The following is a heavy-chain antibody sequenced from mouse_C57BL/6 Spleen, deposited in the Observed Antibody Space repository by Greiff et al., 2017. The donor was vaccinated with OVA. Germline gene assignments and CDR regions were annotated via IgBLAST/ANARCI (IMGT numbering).Heavy chain of an antibody. CDR1: GFTFSSYA. Sequence: EVKLVESGEGLVKPGGSLKLSCAASGFTFSSYAMSWVRQTPEKRLEWVAYISSGGDYIYYADTVKGRFTISRDNARNTLYLLMSSLKSEDTAMYYCTRDGYGYDGFAYWGQGTLVTVSA. CDR2: ISSGGDYI. D-gene: IGHD2-2*01. J-gene: IGHJ3*01. CDR3: TRDGYGYDGFAY. V-gene: IGHV5-9-1*02.